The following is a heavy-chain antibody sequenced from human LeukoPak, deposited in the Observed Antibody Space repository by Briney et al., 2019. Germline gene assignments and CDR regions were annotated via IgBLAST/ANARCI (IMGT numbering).Heavy chain of an antibody. Sequence: ASVKVSCKASGYTFTSYGISWVRQAPGQGLEWMGWINPNSGGTNYAQKFQGRVTMTRDTSISTAYMELSRLRSDDTAVYYCARNSYFDYWGQGTLVTVSS. V-gene: IGHV1-2*02. D-gene: IGHD1-7*01. J-gene: IGHJ4*02. CDR1: GYTFTSYG. CDR2: INPNSGGT. CDR3: ARNSYFDY.